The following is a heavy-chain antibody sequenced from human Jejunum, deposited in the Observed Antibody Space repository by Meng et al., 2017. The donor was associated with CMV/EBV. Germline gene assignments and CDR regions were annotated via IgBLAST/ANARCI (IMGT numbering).Heavy chain of an antibody. V-gene: IGHV4-59*01. CDR2: VYHGGTT. CDR3: ARGGDGYDFWTGRPARQIDP. Sequence: YWSLDPPAPGQGLEWHAYVYHGGTTNDNPALRGRVGISIDKFKNQFSLRLSSVTAADTAVYYCARGGDGYDFWTGRPARQIDPWGQGTLVTVSS. J-gene: IGHJ5*02. D-gene: IGHD3-3*01. CDR1: Y.